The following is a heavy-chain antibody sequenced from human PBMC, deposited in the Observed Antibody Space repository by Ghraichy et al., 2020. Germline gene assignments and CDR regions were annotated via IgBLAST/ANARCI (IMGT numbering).Heavy chain of an antibody. CDR2: ISSSSSTI. CDR1: GLTFSSYS. Sequence: LSLTCAASGLTFSSYSMNWVRQAPGKGLEWVSYISSSSSTIYYAESVKGRFTISRDNAKNSLYLQMNSLRDEDTAVYYCAGLVVVVDGVDYWGQGTLVTVSS. J-gene: IGHJ4*02. D-gene: IGHD2-15*01. CDR3: AGLVVVVDGVDY. V-gene: IGHV3-48*02.